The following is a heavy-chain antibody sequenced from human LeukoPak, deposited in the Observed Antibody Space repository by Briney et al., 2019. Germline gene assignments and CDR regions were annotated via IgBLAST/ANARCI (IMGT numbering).Heavy chain of an antibody. CDR3: AKDIVVVPAPVGYFDL. Sequence: GGSLRLSCAASGFTFSSYAMSWVRQAPGKGLEWVSGISGSGGSTYYADSVKGRFTISRDSSKNTEYLQMNSLRAEDTAVYYCAKDIVVVPAPVGYFDLWGRGTLVTVSS. CDR1: GFTFSSYA. CDR2: ISGSGGST. V-gene: IGHV3-23*01. D-gene: IGHD2-2*01. J-gene: IGHJ2*01.